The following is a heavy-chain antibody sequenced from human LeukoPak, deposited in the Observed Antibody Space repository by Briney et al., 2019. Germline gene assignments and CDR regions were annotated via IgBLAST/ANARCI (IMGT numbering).Heavy chain of an antibody. CDR1: GFTSSSYA. D-gene: IGHD3-9*01. CDR2: ISYDGSNK. J-gene: IGHJ4*02. CDR3: ARDRSDRYFDWSIDY. Sequence: PGGSLRLSCAASGFTSSSYAMHWVRQAPGKGLEWVAVISYDGSNKYYADSVKGRFTISRDNSKNTLYLQMNSLRAEDTAVYYRARDRSDRYFDWSIDYWGQGTLVTVSS. V-gene: IGHV3-30*04.